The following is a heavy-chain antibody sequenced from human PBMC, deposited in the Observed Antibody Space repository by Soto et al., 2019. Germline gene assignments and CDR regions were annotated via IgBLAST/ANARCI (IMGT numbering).Heavy chain of an antibody. D-gene: IGHD2-2*01. V-gene: IGHV5-51*01. CDR3: ARDYCSGTTCYGFDY. J-gene: IGHJ4*02. CDR1: GYSFTSYW. Sequence: GESLKISCKGSGYSFTSYWIGWVRQMPGKGLEWMGIIYPGDSDTRYSPSFQGQVTISADKSINTAYLQWSSLKASDTAMYYCARDYCSGTTCYGFDYWGQGTQVTVSS. CDR2: IYPGDSDT.